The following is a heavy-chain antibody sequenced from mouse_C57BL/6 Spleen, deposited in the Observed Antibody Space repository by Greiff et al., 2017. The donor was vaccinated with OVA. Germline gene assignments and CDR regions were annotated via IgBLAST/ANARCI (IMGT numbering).Heavy chain of an antibody. CDR1: GYSFTDYD. CDR2: IDPETGGT. CDR3: TRREVPPDY. D-gene: IGHD2-14*01. Sequence: QVQLKQSGPELVRPGASVTLSCKASGYSFTDYDMHWVKQTPVHGLEWIGAIDPETGGTAYNQKFKGKAILTADKSSSTAYMEHRSLTSEDSAVYYCTRREVPPDYWGQGTTLTVSS. V-gene: IGHV1-15*01. J-gene: IGHJ2*01.